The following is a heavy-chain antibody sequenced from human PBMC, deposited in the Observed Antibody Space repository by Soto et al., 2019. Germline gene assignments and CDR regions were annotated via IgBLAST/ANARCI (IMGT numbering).Heavy chain of an antibody. J-gene: IGHJ4*01. CDR1: GLAFSSCA. CDR2: IGNGDGRT. CDR3: ARARIDY. V-gene: IGHV3-23*01. Sequence: GSLRLSCAASGLAFSSCAMSWVRQTEGKGLEWVANIGNGDGRTYFVDSVKGRFTISRDNAKNSLYLQMNSLRAEDTAIYYCARARIDYWGQGTLVTVSS.